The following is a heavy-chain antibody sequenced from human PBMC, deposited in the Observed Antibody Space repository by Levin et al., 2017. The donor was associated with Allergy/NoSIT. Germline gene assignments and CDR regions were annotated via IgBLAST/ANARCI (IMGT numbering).Heavy chain of an antibody. CDR3: AINSDSSGYYRP. V-gene: IGHV1-2*02. J-gene: IGHJ5*02. CDR2: INPSGGGT. Sequence: GASVKVSCKASGYTFTDYYMHWVRQAPGQGLEWMGWINPSGGGTDYAQKFQGRVTMTRDTSISTAYMELSRLRSDDTAVYYCAINSDSSGYYRPWGQGTLVTVSS. CDR1: GYTFTDYY. D-gene: IGHD3-22*01.